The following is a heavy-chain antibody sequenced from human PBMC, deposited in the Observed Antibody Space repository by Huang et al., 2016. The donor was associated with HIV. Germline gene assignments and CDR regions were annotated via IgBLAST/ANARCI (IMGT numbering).Heavy chain of an antibody. J-gene: IGHJ5*02. V-gene: IGHV3-30*02. CDR3: LKDQVGP. CDR1: GFPFSGYG. D-gene: IGHD3-10*01. Sequence: QVQLVESGGGVVQPGGSLSLSCATSGFPFSGYGLHWVRQTPGKGLEWVAFMAYDGTTKVYADSVEGRFTVSRDNSKSTLYLQMNSLRLEDTSIYYCLKDQVGPWGQGTLVTVSS. CDR2: MAYDGTTK.